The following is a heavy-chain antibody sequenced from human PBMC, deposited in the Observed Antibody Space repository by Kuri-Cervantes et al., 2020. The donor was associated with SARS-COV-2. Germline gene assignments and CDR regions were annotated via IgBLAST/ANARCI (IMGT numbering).Heavy chain of an antibody. D-gene: IGHD1-26*01. J-gene: IGHJ4*02. V-gene: IGHV3-49*03. CDR3: AREGTRGIVGPIDY. CDR2: IRSKDHGGTT. Sequence: GESLKISCTTSGFTFRDYAMSWFRQAPGKGLEWVGFIRSKDHGGTTHYAASVKGRFTISRDNAKNSLYLQMNSLRAEDTAVYDCAREGTRGIVGPIDYWGQGTLVTVSS. CDR1: GFTFRDYA.